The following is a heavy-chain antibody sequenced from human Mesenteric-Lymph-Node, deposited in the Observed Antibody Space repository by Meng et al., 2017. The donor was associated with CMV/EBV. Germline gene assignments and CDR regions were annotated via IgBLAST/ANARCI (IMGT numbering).Heavy chain of an antibody. CDR2: ISSSSTYI. Sequence: GRSLRLSCTASGFTFSSYSMNWVRQAPGKGLEWVSSISSSSTYIYYADSVKGRFTVSRDNAKNSLYLQVNSLRAEDTAVYYCARDRTPYSSSSLADYWGQGTLVTVSS. J-gene: IGHJ4*02. D-gene: IGHD6-6*01. CDR3: ARDRTPYSSSSLADY. CDR1: GFTFSSYS. V-gene: IGHV3-21*06.